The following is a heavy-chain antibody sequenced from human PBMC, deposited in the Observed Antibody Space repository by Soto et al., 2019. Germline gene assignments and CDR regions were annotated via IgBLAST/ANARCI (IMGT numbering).Heavy chain of an antibody. CDR3: ATERSSGWYVDY. CDR1: GYTFTRYD. D-gene: IGHD6-19*01. J-gene: IGHJ4*02. Sequence: QVQLVQSGAEVKKPGASVKVSCKASGYTFTRYDINWVRQATGQGLEWMGWMNPNSGNTGYAQKFQGRVTMTRNNSISTAYRELSSLRSEDTAVYYCATERSSGWYVDYWGQGTLVTVSS. V-gene: IGHV1-8*01. CDR2: MNPNSGNT.